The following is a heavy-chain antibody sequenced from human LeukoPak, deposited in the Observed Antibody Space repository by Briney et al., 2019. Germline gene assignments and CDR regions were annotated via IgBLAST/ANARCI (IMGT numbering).Heavy chain of an antibody. D-gene: IGHD4-17*01. CDR2: INPNSGGT. CDR1: RYTFTGYY. Sequence: VASVTVSCKASRYTFTGYYMHSVRPAPGQGREGVGWINPNSGGTNYAQKFQGRVTMTRDTSISTAYMELSRLRSDDTAVYYCARTKNDYGDYGDAFDIWGQGTMVTVSS. CDR3: ARTKNDYGDYGDAFDI. J-gene: IGHJ3*02. V-gene: IGHV1-2*02.